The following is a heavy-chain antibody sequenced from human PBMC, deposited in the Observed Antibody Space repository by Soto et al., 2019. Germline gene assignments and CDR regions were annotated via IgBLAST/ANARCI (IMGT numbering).Heavy chain of an antibody. V-gene: IGHV1-58*01. CDR2: IVVGSGNT. CDR3: ARGYYYDSSGYYGFDY. Sequence: ASVKVSCKASGFTFTSSAVQWVRQARGQRLEWIGWIVVGSGNTNYAQKFQGRVTITADESTSTAYMELSSLRSEDTAVYYCARGYYYDSSGYYGFDYWGQGTLVTVSS. CDR1: GFTFTSSA. D-gene: IGHD3-22*01. J-gene: IGHJ4*02.